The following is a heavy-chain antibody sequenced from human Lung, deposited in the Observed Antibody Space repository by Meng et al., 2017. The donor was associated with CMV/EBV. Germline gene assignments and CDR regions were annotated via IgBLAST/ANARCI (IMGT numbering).Heavy chain of an antibody. J-gene: IGHJ6*02. Sequence: LXCPISGGSFSSYCCSWIRQSPGKGLEWIGYVYYSGTTNYNPSFKSRIYISIDKSKNQFSLELSSVTAADTAVFYCAAGDYYDGWDVWGQGTTVTVSS. CDR2: VYYSGTT. D-gene: IGHD3-10*01. V-gene: IGHV4-59*01. CDR3: AAGDYYDGWDV. CDR1: GGSFSSYC.